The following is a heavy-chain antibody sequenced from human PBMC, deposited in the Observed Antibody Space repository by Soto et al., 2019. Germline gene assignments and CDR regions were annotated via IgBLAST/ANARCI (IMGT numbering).Heavy chain of an antibody. CDR1: GGSFSGYY. J-gene: IGHJ4*02. D-gene: IGHD5-18*01. CDR2: INHSGST. V-gene: IGHV4-34*01. CDR3: ARGGLWIQPWLCDY. Sequence: QVQLQQWGAGLLKPSETLSLTCAVYGGSFSGYYWSWIRQPPGKGLEWIGEINHSGSTNYNPSLTSRVTIPVHTSQNQFSPQLTPVPAADTAVYYCARGGLWIQPWLCDYWGQGTLGTVSS.